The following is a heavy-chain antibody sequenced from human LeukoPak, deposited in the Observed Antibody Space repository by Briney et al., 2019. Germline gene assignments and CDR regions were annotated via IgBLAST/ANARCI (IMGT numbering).Heavy chain of an antibody. Sequence: GGSLRLSRVASAFTFSDYWMHWVRQAPGKGLVWVSGISNDGGSTYYADSVKGRFTISRDNAKNTLYLQMNSLRAEDTAVYYCASLNFGPDYWGQGTLVTVSS. J-gene: IGHJ4*02. CDR2: ISNDGGST. V-gene: IGHV3-74*01. CDR1: AFTFSDYW. D-gene: IGHD1-1*01. CDR3: ASLNFGPDY.